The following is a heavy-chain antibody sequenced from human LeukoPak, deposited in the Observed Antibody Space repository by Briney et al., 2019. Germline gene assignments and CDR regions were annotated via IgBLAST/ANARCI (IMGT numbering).Heavy chain of an antibody. J-gene: IGHJ5*02. CDR1: GGSISSYY. CDR3: ARLIYGSGSYYLDWFDP. Sequence: SETLSLTCTVSGGSISSYYWSWIRQPAGKGLEWIGRIHTSGSTNYNPSLKSRVTISVDTSKNQFSLKLSSVTAADTAVYYCARLIYGSGSYYLDWFDPWGQGTLVTVSS. V-gene: IGHV4-4*07. CDR2: IHTSGST. D-gene: IGHD3-10*01.